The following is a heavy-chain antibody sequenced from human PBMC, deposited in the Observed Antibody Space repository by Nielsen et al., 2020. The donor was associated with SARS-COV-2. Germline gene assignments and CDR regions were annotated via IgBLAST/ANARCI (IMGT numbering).Heavy chain of an antibody. CDR2: TYYSGNT. CDR3: ARAPRMTTVTHFDY. CDR1: GGSISSRSYY. J-gene: IGHJ4*02. Sequence: SETLSLTCTVSGGSISSRSYYWGWIRQPPGKGLEWIGSTYYSGNTYYNPSLKSRVTISVDTSKNQFSLKLSSVTAADTAVYYCARAPRMTTVTHFDYWGQGTLVTVSS. D-gene: IGHD4-17*01. V-gene: IGHV4-39*07.